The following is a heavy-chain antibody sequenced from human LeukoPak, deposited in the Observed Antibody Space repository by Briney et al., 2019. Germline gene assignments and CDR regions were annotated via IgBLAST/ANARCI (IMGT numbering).Heavy chain of an antibody. D-gene: IGHD3-10*01. CDR1: GFTFSSYA. J-gene: IGHJ6*04. V-gene: IGHV3-30*04. Sequence: GRSLRLSCAASGFTFSSYAMHWVRQAPGKGLEWVAVISYDGSNKYYADSVKGRFTTSRDNSKNTLYLQMNSLRAEDTAVYYCARDPITMVRGVINYGMDVWGKGTTVTVSS. CDR2: ISYDGSNK. CDR3: ARDPITMVRGVINYGMDV.